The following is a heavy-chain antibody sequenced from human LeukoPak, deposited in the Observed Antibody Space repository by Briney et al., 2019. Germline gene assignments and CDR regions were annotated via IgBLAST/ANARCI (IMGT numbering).Heavy chain of an antibody. D-gene: IGHD6-6*01. Sequence: PGGSLRLSCAASGFTFSNYAMNWVRQAPGQGLEWVSTISGSGGSTFYADFVKGRFTISRDNSENTVYLQMNGLRAEDTAVYYCAKSIIAARPSDYWGQGTLVTVSS. V-gene: IGHV3-23*01. CDR2: ISGSGGST. CDR3: AKSIIAARPSDY. J-gene: IGHJ4*02. CDR1: GFTFSNYA.